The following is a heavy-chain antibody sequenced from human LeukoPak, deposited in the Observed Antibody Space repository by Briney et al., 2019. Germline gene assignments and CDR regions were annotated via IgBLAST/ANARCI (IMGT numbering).Heavy chain of an antibody. D-gene: IGHD2-15*01. CDR1: GFTFSNAY. CDR3: TTDLVVVAATGLNYFDY. J-gene: IGHJ4*02. CDR2: IKPKTDGGTT. Sequence: GGSLRLSCAASGFTFSNAYMNWVRQAPGKGLEWVGRIKPKTDGGTTDYAAPVKGRFTISRDDSKNTLYLQMNSLKTEDTAVYYCTTDLVVVAATGLNYFDYWGQGTLVTVSS. V-gene: IGHV3-15*07.